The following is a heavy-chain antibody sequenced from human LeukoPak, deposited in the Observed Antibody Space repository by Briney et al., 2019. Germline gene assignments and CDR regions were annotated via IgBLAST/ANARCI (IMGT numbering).Heavy chain of an antibody. CDR3: ARGTGV. Sequence: PSETLSLTCTVSGGSISSYYWSWIRQPPGKGLEWIGYIYYSGSTSYNPSLKSRVTISVDTSKNQFSLKLSSVTAADTAVYYCARGTGVWGQGTLVTVSS. CDR1: GGSISSYY. J-gene: IGHJ4*02. V-gene: IGHV4-59*01. D-gene: IGHD1-14*01. CDR2: IYYSGST.